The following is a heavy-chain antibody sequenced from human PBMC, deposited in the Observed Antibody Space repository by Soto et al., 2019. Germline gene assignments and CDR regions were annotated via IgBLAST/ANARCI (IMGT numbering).Heavy chain of an antibody. Sequence: PSETLSLTCTVSGGSIYRSGYYWGWIRQPQGGGLEWIGNIDYNGVTYSNPSLKSRVTISRDTSKNQFFLKLTSVTAADTALYYCGKVVVGATVPTYSDSWGPGTLVTVSS. CDR2: IDYNGVT. V-gene: IGHV4-39*01. D-gene: IGHD2-15*01. CDR1: GGSIYRSGYY. CDR3: GKVVVGATVPTYSDS. J-gene: IGHJ4*02.